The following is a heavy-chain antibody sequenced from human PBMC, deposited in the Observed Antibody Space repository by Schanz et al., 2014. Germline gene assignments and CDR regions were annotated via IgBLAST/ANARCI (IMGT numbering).Heavy chain of an antibody. V-gene: IGHV3-23*01. CDR1: GFSFTTYA. D-gene: IGHD3-10*01. J-gene: IGHJ3*02. CDR3: AKGRFGELSAFDI. Sequence: DVQLLESGGGLVQPGGSLRLSCASSGFSFTTYAMSWVRQAPGKGLEWVSAISGSGGSTYYADSVKGRFTISRDNSKNTLYLQMNSLRAEDTAVYYCAKGRFGELSAFDIWGQGTMVTVSS. CDR2: ISGSGGST.